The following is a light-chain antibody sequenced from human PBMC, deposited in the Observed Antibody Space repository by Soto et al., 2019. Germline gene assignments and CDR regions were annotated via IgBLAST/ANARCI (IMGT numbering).Light chain of an antibody. CDR1: QSISIF. Sequence: DIQMTQSPSSLSASVGDRVTITCRASQSISIFLNWYQQKPGKAPNLLIHGASSLQSGVPSRFSGSGSGTDFTLTISSLQPEDFATYYCQQSYSTPRTFGPGTKVDIK. CDR2: GAS. J-gene: IGKJ3*01. CDR3: QQSYSTPRT. V-gene: IGKV1-39*01.